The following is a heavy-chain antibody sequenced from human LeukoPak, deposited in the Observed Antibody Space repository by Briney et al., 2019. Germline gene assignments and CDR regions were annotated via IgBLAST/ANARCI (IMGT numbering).Heavy chain of an antibody. CDR3: ARAAAGSHDAFDI. CDR1: GFTFSSYG. V-gene: IGHV3-23*01. J-gene: IGHJ3*02. Sequence: PGGSLRLSCAASGFTFSSYGMSWVRQAPGKGLEWVSAISGSGGSTYYADSVKGRFTISRDNSKNTLYLQMNSLRAEDTAVYYCARAAAGSHDAFDIWGQGTMVTVSS. D-gene: IGHD3-10*01. CDR2: ISGSGGST.